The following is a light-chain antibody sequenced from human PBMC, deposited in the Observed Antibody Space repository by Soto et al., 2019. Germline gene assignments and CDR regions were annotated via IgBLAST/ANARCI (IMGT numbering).Light chain of an antibody. CDR2: TTD. Sequence: QSVLTQPPSASGTPGQRVTISCSGSGSNIGSNPVNWYQQLPEAAPKLLIYTTDQRPSGVPDRFSGSKSGTSASLAISGLQSEDEAEYYCAAWDDSLIAWVFGGGTKLTVL. CDR3: AAWDDSLIAWV. J-gene: IGLJ2*01. CDR1: GSNIGSNP. V-gene: IGLV1-44*01.